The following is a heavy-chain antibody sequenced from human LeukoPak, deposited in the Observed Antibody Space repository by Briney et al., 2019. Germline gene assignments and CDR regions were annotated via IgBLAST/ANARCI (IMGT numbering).Heavy chain of an antibody. Sequence: PSETLSLTCTVSGGSISSYYWSWIRQPPGKGPEWIGDIYYSGSTNYNPSLKSRVTISLDTSKNQFSLKLSSVTAADTAVYYCARGVMGIAARLFDYWGQGSLVTVSS. D-gene: IGHD6-6*01. CDR1: GGSISSYY. J-gene: IGHJ4*02. CDR3: ARGVMGIAARLFDY. V-gene: IGHV4-59*01. CDR2: IYYSGST.